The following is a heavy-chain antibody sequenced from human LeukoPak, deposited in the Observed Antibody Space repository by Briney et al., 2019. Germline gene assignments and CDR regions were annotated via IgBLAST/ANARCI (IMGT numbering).Heavy chain of an antibody. Sequence: GGTLRLSCAASGFTFSIYGMSWVRQAPGRGLEWVSAMSGSGGSTYYADSVKGRFTISRDNSKNTLYLQMNSLRAEDAAVYYCAKDGYYDSSAYYYVRYFDLWGRGTLVTVSS. CDR2: MSGSGGST. J-gene: IGHJ2*01. CDR3: AKDGYYDSSAYYYVRYFDL. CDR1: GFTFSIYG. D-gene: IGHD3-22*01. V-gene: IGHV3-23*01.